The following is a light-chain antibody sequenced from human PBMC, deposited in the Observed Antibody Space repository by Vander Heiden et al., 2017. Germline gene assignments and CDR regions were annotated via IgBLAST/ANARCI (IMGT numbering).Light chain of an antibody. CDR1: QGIAND. Sequence: AIQMTQSPSSLSASLGDSVTITCRASQGIANDLGWYQQKPGKAPKLLIYGASTLQTGVPSRFTGSGSGADFILTISSLQPEDFATYYGLHDYNYPWTFGQGTKVEV. J-gene: IGKJ1*01. CDR2: GAS. V-gene: IGKV1-6*01. CDR3: LHDYNYPWT.